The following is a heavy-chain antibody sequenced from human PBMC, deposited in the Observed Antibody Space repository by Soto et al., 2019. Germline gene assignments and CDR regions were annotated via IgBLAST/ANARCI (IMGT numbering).Heavy chain of an antibody. Sequence: SVKVSCKASGGTFSSYAISWVRQAPGQGLEWMGGIIPIFGTANYAQKFQGRVTITADKSTSTAYMELSSLRSEDTAVYYCARANIAAAGLDYWGQGPLVTVSS. CDR1: GGTFSSYA. V-gene: IGHV1-69*06. CDR3: ARANIAAAGLDY. J-gene: IGHJ4*02. CDR2: IIPIFGTA. D-gene: IGHD6-13*01.